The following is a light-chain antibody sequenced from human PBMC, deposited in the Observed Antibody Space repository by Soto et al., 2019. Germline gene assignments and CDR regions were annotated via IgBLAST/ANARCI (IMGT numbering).Light chain of an antibody. J-gene: IGKJ1*01. CDR3: QHYSGDRAT. CDR1: QSVSDW. Sequence: DIQMTQSPSTLSASVGDRVTITCRASQSVSDWLAWYQQKPGKAPKLLIYDVSNLESGVPSRFSGSGSGTEFTLTISSLQPDDFATYYCQHYSGDRATFGQGTKVDI. CDR2: DVS. V-gene: IGKV1-5*01.